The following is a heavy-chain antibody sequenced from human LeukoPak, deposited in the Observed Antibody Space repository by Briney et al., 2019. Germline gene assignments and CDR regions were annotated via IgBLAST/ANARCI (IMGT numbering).Heavy chain of an antibody. Sequence: GESLKISCQVSGYSFTSYWIAWVRQMPGKGLEWMGIIYPGDSDTRYSPSFQGQVTISADKSISTAYLQWSSLKASDTAMYYCARIRLTSGSYRDLDYWGQGTLVTVSS. CDR2: IYPGDSDT. J-gene: IGHJ4*02. V-gene: IGHV5-51*01. CDR1: GYSFTSYW. CDR3: ARIRLTSGSYRDLDY. D-gene: IGHD1-26*01.